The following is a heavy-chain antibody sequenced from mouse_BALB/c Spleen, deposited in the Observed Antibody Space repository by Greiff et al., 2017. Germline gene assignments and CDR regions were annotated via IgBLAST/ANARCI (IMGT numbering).Heavy chain of an antibody. CDR1: GDSITSGY. Sequence: EVKLVESGPSLVKPSQTLSLTCSVTGDSITSGYWNWIRKFPGNKLEYMGYISYSGSTYYNPSLKSRISITRDTSKNQYYLQLNSVTTEDTATYYCARWDYYGSRGFAYWGQGTLVTVSA. V-gene: IGHV3-8*02. J-gene: IGHJ3*01. CDR3: ARWDYYGSRGFAY. CDR2: ISYSGST. D-gene: IGHD1-1*01.